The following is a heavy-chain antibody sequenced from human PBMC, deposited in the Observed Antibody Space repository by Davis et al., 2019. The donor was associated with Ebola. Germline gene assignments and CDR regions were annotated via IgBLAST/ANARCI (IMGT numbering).Heavy chain of an antibody. CDR2: INPNSGGT. Sequence: ASVKVSCKASGYTFNSHYMHWVRQAPGQGLEWMGWINPNSGGTNYAQKFQGRVTMTRDTSISTAYMELSRLRSDDTAVYYCARDRNTIFGVVIIYGNWFDPWGQGTLVTVSS. V-gene: IGHV1-2*02. D-gene: IGHD3-3*01. CDR3: ARDRNTIFGVVIIYGNWFDP. J-gene: IGHJ5*02. CDR1: GYTFNSHY.